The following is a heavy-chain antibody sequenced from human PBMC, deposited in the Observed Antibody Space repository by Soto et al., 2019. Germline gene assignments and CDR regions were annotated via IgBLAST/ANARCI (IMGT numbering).Heavy chain of an antibody. J-gene: IGHJ4*02. CDR3: ARGCRWIAAAGSGKARCFDY. CDR1: GGSFSGYY. CDR2: INHSGST. Sequence: SETLSLTCAVYGGSFSGYYWSWIRQPPGKGLEWIGEINHSGSTNYNPSLKSRVTISVDTSKNQFSLKLSSVTAADTAVYYCARGCRWIAAAGSGKARCFDYWGQGTLVTVSS. V-gene: IGHV4-34*01. D-gene: IGHD6-13*01.